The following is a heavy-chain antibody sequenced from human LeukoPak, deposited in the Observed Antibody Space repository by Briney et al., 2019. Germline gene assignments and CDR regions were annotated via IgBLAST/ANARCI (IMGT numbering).Heavy chain of an antibody. CDR2: IKSKTDGGTT. Sequence: GGSLRLSCGASGFTFSSAWMSWVRQAPGKGLEWVGRIKSKTDGGTTDHAAPVKGRFTISRDDSKNTLYLQMNSLKTEDTAVYYCTTYPMVYAMNYWGQGTLVTVSS. CDR3: TTYPMVYAMNY. V-gene: IGHV3-15*01. CDR1: GFTFSSAW. D-gene: IGHD2-8*01. J-gene: IGHJ4*02.